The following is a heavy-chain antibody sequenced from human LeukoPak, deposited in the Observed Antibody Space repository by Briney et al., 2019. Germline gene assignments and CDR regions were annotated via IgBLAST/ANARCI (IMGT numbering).Heavy chain of an antibody. CDR3: AREGYSYGYLTPAFDY. Sequence: GGSLRLSCVASGFTFSSSWIHWVRRPPGKGLVWVSRINTDGSITTYADSVKGRFTISRDNSKNTLYLQMNSLRAEDTAVYYCAREGYSYGYLTPAFDYWGQGTLVTVSS. D-gene: IGHD5-18*01. V-gene: IGHV3-74*01. J-gene: IGHJ4*02. CDR1: GFTFSSSW. CDR2: INTDGSIT.